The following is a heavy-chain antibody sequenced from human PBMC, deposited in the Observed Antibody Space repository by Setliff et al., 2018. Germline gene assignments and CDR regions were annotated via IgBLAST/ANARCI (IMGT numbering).Heavy chain of an antibody. CDR3: ARLSIVVEPLGY. Sequence: KTSETLSLTCAVYGGSFSGYYWSWVRQPPGKGLEWIGEINHSGSTNYNPSLKSRVSISVDTSNNQFSLKLNSVTAADTAVYYCARLSIVVEPLGYWGQGTLVTVSS. V-gene: IGHV4-34*01. CDR1: GGSFSGYY. J-gene: IGHJ4*02. CDR2: INHSGST. D-gene: IGHD2-15*01.